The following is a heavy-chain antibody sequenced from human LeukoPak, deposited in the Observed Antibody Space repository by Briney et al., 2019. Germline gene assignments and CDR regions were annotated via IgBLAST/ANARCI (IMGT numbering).Heavy chain of an antibody. D-gene: IGHD3-22*01. V-gene: IGHV3-23*01. CDR3: AKDLSPYYYDSTGY. J-gene: IGHJ4*02. Sequence: GGSLRLPCAASGFTFSSYAMSWVRQAPGKGLEWVSAISGSGGSTYYADSVKGRFTISRDNSKNTLYLQMNSLRAEDTAVYYCAKDLSPYYYDSTGYWGQGTLVTVSS. CDR1: GFTFSSYA. CDR2: ISGSGGST.